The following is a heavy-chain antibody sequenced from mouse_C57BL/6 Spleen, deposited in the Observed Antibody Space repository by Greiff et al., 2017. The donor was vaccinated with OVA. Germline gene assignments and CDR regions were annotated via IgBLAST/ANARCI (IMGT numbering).Heavy chain of an antibody. V-gene: IGHV1-64*01. CDR1: GYTFTRYW. CDR3: AREGLGRTWFAY. CDR2: IHPNSGST. Sequence: QVQLQQSGAELVKPGASVKLSCKASGYTFTRYWMHWVKQRPGPGLEWIGMIHPNSGSTNYNEKFKSKATLTVDKSSSTAYMQLSSLTSEDSAVYYCAREGLGRTWFAYWGQGTLVTVSA. D-gene: IGHD4-1*01. J-gene: IGHJ3*01.